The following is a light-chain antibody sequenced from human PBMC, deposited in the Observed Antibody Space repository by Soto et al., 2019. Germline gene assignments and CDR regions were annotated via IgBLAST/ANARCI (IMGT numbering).Light chain of an antibody. CDR3: QHYHYWWA. V-gene: IGKV1-5*03. Sequence: DIQMTQSPSTLSASVGDRVTITCRASQSINIWVAWYQQKPGRAPKLLIYRASSLKSGVPSRFSGSGSATDFTLTISSLQPDDFATYYCQHYHYWWAFGPGTKVEIK. J-gene: IGKJ1*01. CDR2: RAS. CDR1: QSINIW.